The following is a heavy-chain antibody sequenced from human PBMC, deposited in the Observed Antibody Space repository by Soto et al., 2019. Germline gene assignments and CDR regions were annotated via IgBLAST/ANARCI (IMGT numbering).Heavy chain of an antibody. D-gene: IGHD1-26*01. CDR1: GYTFTSYY. J-gene: IGHJ3*02. Sequence: ASVKVSCKASGYTFTSYYMRWVRQAPGQGLEWMGIINPSGGSTSYAQKFQGRVTMTRDTSTSTVYMGLSSLRSEDTAVYYCARPLGRDDAFDIWGQGTMVTVSS. CDR3: ARPLGRDDAFDI. V-gene: IGHV1-46*01. CDR2: INPSGGST.